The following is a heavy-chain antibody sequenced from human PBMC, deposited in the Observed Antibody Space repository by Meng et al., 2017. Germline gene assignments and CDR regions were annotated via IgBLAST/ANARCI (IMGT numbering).Heavy chain of an antibody. J-gene: IGHJ5*02. D-gene: IGHD4-17*01. Sequence: SVADVKNPGSAVKVSCMASGGTFSSYAISWVRQAPGQGLEWMGGIIPIFGTANYAQKFQVRVTITADESTSTAYMELSSLRSEDTAVYYCARDYGDYAWIAKRWFDPWGQGTLVTVSS. CDR1: GGTFSSYA. V-gene: IGHV1-69*01. CDR2: IIPIFGTA. CDR3: ARDYGDYAWIAKRWFDP.